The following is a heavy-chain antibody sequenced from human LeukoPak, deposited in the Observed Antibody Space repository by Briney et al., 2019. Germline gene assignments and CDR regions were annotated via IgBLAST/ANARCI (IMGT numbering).Heavy chain of an antibody. J-gene: IGHJ4*02. D-gene: IGHD1-1*01. CDR3: ARANAGTTVWPARFDY. CDR2: IYYSGST. V-gene: IGHV4-30-4*01. CDR1: GGSISSGDYY. Sequence: RPSETLSLTCTVSGGSISSGDYYWSWIRQPPGKGLEWIGYIYYSGSTYYNPSLKSRVTISVDTSKNQFSLKLSSVTAADTAVYYCARANAGTTVWPARFDYWGQGTLVTVSS.